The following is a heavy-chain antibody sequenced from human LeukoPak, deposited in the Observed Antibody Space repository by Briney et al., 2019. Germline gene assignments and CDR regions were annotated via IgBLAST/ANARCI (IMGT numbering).Heavy chain of an antibody. CDR3: AKDIGRSRILTGYYNTKAYFDY. D-gene: IGHD3-9*01. CDR2: VQYDGSNK. Sequence: SGGSLRLSCGSSGFTFSGCGMRCVRQAPGKGLEWVALVQYDGSNKYYADSVKGRFTISRDNSKNTLYLQMNSLRAEDTAVYYCAKDIGRSRILTGYYNTKAYFDYWGQGTLVTVSS. CDR1: GFTFSGCG. J-gene: IGHJ4*02. V-gene: IGHV3-30*02.